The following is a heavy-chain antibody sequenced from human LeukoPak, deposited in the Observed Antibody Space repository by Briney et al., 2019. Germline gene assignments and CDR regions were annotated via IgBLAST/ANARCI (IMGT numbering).Heavy chain of an antibody. CDR1: GFTLSSHN. D-gene: IGHD3-10*01. V-gene: IGHV3-48*01. CDR2: ISSSGSIT. J-gene: IGHJ3*02. CDR3: ARPGITAFDI. Sequence: GGSLRLSCVASGFTLSSHNINLGRQAPGKWLEWVSHISSSGSITYYGDSVKGRITISRDNAKNSVSLYMNSLRAEDSAVYYCARPGITAFDIWGQGTMVTVSS.